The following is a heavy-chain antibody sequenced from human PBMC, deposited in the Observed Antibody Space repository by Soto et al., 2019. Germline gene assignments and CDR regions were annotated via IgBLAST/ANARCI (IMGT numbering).Heavy chain of an antibody. CDR1: GFPFSTYS. CDR2: ISASTLTT. Sequence: EVELVESGGGLVQPGGSLRLSCAASGFPFSTYSMSWVRQAPGKGLEWISHISASTLTTFYADSVKGRFTISRDTAQNSLYLQMNSLRDEDTAVYYCARAPQLVAPAATGFDSWGQGTLVTVSS. CDR3: ARAPQLVAPAATGFDS. J-gene: IGHJ4*02. D-gene: IGHD2-2*01. V-gene: IGHV3-48*02.